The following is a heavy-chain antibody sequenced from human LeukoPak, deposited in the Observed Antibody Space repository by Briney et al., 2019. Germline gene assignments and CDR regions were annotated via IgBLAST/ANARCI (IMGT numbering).Heavy chain of an antibody. D-gene: IGHD3-10*01. Sequence: GGSLRLSCAASGLTFSSYAMSWVRQAQGKGLEWVSAISGSGGSTYYADSVKGRFTISRDNSKNTLDLQMNSLRGEDTAVYYCARVRGVRGALDVWGQGTTVTVSS. CDR1: GLTFSSYA. J-gene: IGHJ6*02. CDR2: ISGSGGST. V-gene: IGHV3-23*01. CDR3: ARVRGVRGALDV.